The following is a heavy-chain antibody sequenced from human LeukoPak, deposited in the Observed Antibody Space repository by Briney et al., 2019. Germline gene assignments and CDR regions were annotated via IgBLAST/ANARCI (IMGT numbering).Heavy chain of an antibody. CDR1: GGSISSGGYS. J-gene: IGHJ6*02. D-gene: IGHD6-13*01. CDR3: ARDSVSSWTSERYGMDV. CDR2: IYHSGST. Sequence: PSETLSLTCAVSGGSISSGGYSWSWIRQPPGKGPEWIGYIYHSGSTYYNPSLKSRVTISVDRSKNQFSLKLSSVTAADTAVYYCARDSVSSWTSERYGMDVWGQGTTVTVSS. V-gene: IGHV4-30-2*01.